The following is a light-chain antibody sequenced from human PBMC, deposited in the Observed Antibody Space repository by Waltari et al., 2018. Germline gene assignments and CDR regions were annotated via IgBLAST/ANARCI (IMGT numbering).Light chain of an antibody. CDR1: EDINKY. CDR2: DAS. CDR3: QHYDHLPLT. J-gene: IGKJ4*01. Sequence: DIQMTQSPPSLYASVVDGVTTTCQASEDINKYLNWYQQRPGKAPKLLIFDASRLEPGVPSRFSGSGSGTHFTFTISSLQPEDIATYYCQHYDHLPLTFAVGTRVQIK. V-gene: IGKV1-33*01.